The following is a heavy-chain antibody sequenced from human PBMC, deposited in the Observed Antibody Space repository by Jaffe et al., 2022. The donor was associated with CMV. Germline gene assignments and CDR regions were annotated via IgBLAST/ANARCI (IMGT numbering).Heavy chain of an antibody. CDR2: INPNSGGT. Sequence: QVQLVQSGAEVKKPGASVKVSCKASGYTFTGYYMHWVRQAPGQGLEWMGWINPNSGGTNYAQKFQGRVTMTRDTSISTAYMELSRLRSDDTAVYYCARDLYWGVGARRPAFDIWGQGTMVTVSS. J-gene: IGHJ3*02. CDR1: GYTFTGYY. CDR3: ARDLYWGVGARRPAFDI. V-gene: IGHV1-2*02. D-gene: IGHD1-26*01.